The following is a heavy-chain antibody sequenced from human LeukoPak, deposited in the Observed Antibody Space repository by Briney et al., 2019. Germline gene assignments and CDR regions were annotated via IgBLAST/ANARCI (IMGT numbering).Heavy chain of an antibody. Sequence: GGSLRLSCAASGFTFSSYSMNWVRQAPGKGLEWVSYISSSSSTIYYADSVKGRFTISRDNAKNSLYLQMNSLRAEDTAVYYCAREEEYCSSTSCYAPLDYWGQGTLVTVSS. CDR3: AREEEYCSSTSCYAPLDY. CDR2: ISSSSSTI. D-gene: IGHD2-2*01. V-gene: IGHV3-48*01. CDR1: GFTFSSYS. J-gene: IGHJ4*02.